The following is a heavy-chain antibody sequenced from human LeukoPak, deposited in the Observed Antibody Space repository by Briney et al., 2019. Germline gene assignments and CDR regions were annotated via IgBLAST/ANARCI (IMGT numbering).Heavy chain of an antibody. Sequence: PGGSLRLSCEVSGITFSTSVMHWVRQAPGQGLEYVSGISDNGVGTYYASSLKGRFTISRDNSKNTLYLQMDSLKDEDMAMYYCAREGHSSGYCGAFDIWGPGTMVTVSS. CDR1: GITFSTSV. CDR3: AREGHSSGYCGAFDI. J-gene: IGHJ3*02. V-gene: IGHV3-64*01. D-gene: IGHD3-22*01. CDR2: ISDNGVGT.